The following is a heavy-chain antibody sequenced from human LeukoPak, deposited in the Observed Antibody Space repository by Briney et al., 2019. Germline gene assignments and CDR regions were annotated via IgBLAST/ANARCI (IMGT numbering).Heavy chain of an antibody. CDR3: ARLGEYYYYGMDV. J-gene: IGHJ6*02. CDR1: GGSISSYY. V-gene: IGHV4-59*08. Sequence: PSETLSLTCSVSGGSISSYYWSWIRQPPGKGLEWIGYIYYSGNTNYNPSLKSRITIPVDTSKNQFSLNLISVTAADTAVYYCARLGEYYYYGMDVWGQGTTVTVSS. CDR2: IYYSGNT.